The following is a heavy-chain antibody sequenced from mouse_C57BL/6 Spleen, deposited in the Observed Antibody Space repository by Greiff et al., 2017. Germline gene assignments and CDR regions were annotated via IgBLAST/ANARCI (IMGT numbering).Heavy chain of an antibody. D-gene: IGHD2-3*01. CDR2: IDPYDSET. CDR3: ARSPLESIPSY. J-gene: IGHJ2*01. CDR1: GYTFTSYW. V-gene: IGHV1-52*01. Sequence: QVQLKQPGAELVRPGSSVKMSCKASGYTFTSYWMHWVKQRPRKGLEWIGNIDPYDSETNYNQKFKDKATLTVDKSSSTAYMQLSSLTSEDSAVYYCARSPLESIPSYWGQGTPLTVSS.